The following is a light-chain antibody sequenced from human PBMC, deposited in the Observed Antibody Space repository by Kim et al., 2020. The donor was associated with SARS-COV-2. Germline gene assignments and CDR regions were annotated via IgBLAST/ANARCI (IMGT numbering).Light chain of an antibody. Sequence: VSPGERDTLSCRASQTVSTNLAWYQQKPGQAPRLLMYGASTRATGIPARFSGSGSGTEFTLTISSLQSEDFAVYYCQQYNNWLMYTFGQGTKLEI. V-gene: IGKV3-15*01. CDR2: GAS. J-gene: IGKJ2*01. CDR3: QQYNNWLMYT. CDR1: QTVSTN.